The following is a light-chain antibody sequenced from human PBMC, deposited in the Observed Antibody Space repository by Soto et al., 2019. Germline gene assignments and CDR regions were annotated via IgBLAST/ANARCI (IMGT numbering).Light chain of an antibody. V-gene: IGKV1-12*01. J-gene: IGKJ4*01. CDR3: QQTSSFPLT. CDR2: AAS. CDR1: QGITSW. Sequence: DIQMTQSPSFVSASVGDRVTITCRASQGITSWLAWYQQKPGRAPKLLIHAASSLESGVPSRFSGSGSGTDFALSISSPQPEDFATYYCQQTSSFPLTFGGGTKVEIK.